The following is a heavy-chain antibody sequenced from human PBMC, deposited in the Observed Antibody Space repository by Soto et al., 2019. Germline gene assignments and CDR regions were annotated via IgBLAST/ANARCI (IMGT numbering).Heavy chain of an antibody. CDR3: AKVSASDLTGNKVLRAGYFDY. V-gene: IGHV3-30*18. CDR2: ISYDGSNK. Sequence: QPGGSLRLSCAASGFTFSSYGMHWVRQAPGKGLEWVAVISYDGSNKYYADSVKGRFTISRDNSKNTLYLQMNSLRAEDTAVYYCAKVSASDLTGNKVLRAGYFDYWGQGPPVTVYS. D-gene: IGHD1-20*01. J-gene: IGHJ4*02. CDR1: GFTFSSYG.